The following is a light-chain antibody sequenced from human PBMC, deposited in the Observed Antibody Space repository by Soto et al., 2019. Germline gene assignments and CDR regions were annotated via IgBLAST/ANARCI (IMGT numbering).Light chain of an antibody. V-gene: IGKV1-9*01. CDR1: QAISSL. CDR3: HHFRIFPIT. J-gene: IGKJ5*01. CDR2: AAS. Sequence: IPLTQSPSSLSASVGDRVTITCRASQAISSLLAWYQQKPGKAPKLLIYAASTLQNGVPSRFSGSGSGTDFTLTISSLQPADVETYYCHHFRIFPITFGQGTRLEIK.